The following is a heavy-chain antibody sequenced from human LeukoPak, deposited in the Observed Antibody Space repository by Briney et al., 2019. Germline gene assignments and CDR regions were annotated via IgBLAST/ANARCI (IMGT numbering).Heavy chain of an antibody. D-gene: IGHD3-10*01. J-gene: IGHJ4*02. CDR1: GYTLTELS. CDR2: FDPEDGET. Sequence: ASVKVSCKVSGYTLTELSMHWVRQAPGKGLEWMGGFDPEDGETIYAQKFQGRVTMTEDTSTDTAYMELSSLRSEDTAVYYCATGDPITMVRGVISPMLDYWGQGTLVTVSS. V-gene: IGHV1-24*01. CDR3: ATGDPITMVRGVISPMLDY.